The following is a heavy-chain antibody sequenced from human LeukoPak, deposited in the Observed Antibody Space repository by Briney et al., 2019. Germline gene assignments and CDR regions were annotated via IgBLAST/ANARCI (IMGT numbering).Heavy chain of an antibody. CDR2: ISYDGSNK. D-gene: IGHD2-2*01. CDR1: GFTFSSYG. Sequence: PGRSLRLSCAASGFTFSSYGMHWVRQAPGKGLEWVAVISYDGSNKYYADSVKGRFTISRDNSKNTLYLQMNSLRAEDTAVYYCAIPIPAYCSSASCSPTGWGQGTLVTVSS. J-gene: IGHJ4*02. V-gene: IGHV3-30*03. CDR3: AIPIPAYCSSASCSPTG.